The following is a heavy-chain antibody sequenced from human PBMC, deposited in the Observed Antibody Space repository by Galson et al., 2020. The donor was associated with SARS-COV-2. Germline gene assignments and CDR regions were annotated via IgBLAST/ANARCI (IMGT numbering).Heavy chain of an antibody. V-gene: IGHV4-59*01. CDR1: DVSMTSYY. D-gene: IGHD4-17*01. CDR3: ARDPAPLYGDNYYYGMDV. Sequence: TSETLSLTCHVSDVSMTSYYWSWIRQHPGKGLEWIGYISYSGSTNSNPSLRSRVTILVDMSRNQFSLKLSSVTAADTAIYYGARDPAPLYGDNYYYGMDVWGRGTTVTVSS. J-gene: IGHJ6*02. CDR2: ISYSGST.